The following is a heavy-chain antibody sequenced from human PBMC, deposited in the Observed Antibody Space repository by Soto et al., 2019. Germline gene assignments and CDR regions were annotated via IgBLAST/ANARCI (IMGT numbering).Heavy chain of an antibody. Sequence: QITLRESGPTLVKPTQTLTLTCTISGFSLSTSGVGVGWIRQPPGKSLEWLALIYLDDVQRYSPSLKTRLTNTKDTSRSQVVLTMTNMDPVDTATYYCAHSPCSGGTCYLFDSWGQGTLVTVSS. CDR2: IYLDDVQ. CDR1: GFSLSTSGVG. D-gene: IGHD2-15*01. J-gene: IGHJ4*02. CDR3: AHSPCSGGTCYLFDS. V-gene: IGHV2-5*02.